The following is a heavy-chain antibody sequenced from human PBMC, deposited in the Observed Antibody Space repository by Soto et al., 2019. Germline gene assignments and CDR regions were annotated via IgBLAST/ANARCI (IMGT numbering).Heavy chain of an antibody. Sequence: QVQLVESGGGVVQPGRSLRLSCAASGFTFSAYGMPWVRQAPGKGLEWVAAISYDGLNKYYADSVKGRFTISRDNSKNTRYRQRDSRRADDTAGYSWAGGVRGVVSGFDPWGQGTPVIVSS. CDR1: GFTFSAYG. D-gene: IGHD3-10*01. J-gene: IGHJ5*02. V-gene: IGHV3-30*03. CDR3: AGGVRGVVSGFDP. CDR2: ISYDGLNK.